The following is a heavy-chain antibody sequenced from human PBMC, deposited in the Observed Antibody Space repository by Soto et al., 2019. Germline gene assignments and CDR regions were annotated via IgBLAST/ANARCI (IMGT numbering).Heavy chain of an antibody. Sequence: QVQLVESGGGVVQPGRSLRLSCAASGFTFSSFAMHWVRQAPGKGLEWVAVISSDGSNNFYADSVKGRFTISRDNSKNTLYLQMNSLRAEDTAVYYCARDTGRGDYGFDIWGQGTMVTVSS. V-gene: IGHV3-30-3*01. J-gene: IGHJ3*02. D-gene: IGHD4-17*01. CDR1: GFTFSSFA. CDR3: ARDTGRGDYGFDI. CDR2: ISSDGSNN.